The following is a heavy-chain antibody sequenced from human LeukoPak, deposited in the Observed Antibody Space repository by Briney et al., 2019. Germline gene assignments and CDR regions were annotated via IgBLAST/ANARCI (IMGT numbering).Heavy chain of an antibody. CDR2: IYSGGST. D-gene: IGHD6-13*01. V-gene: IGHV3-53*01. CDR3: ANSRKIAAAGTSGLGFDY. CDR1: GFTVSSNY. J-gene: IGHJ4*02. Sequence: PGGSLRLSCAASGFTVSSNYMSWVRQAPGKGLEWVSVIYSGGSTYYADSVKGRFTISRDNSKNTLYLQMNSLRAEDTAVYYCANSRKIAAAGTSGLGFDYWGQGTLVTVSS.